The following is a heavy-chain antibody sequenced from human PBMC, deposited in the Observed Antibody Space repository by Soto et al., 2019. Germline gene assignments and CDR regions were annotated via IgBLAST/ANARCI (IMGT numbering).Heavy chain of an antibody. CDR1: GGSISSSTYY. D-gene: IGHD4-4*01. Sequence: PSETLSLTCTVSGGSISSSTYYWGWMRQPPGKGLEWIASFFIGGNTYYNPSLKSRVTISVDTSKNQFSLKLTSVTAADTAVHYCARSGGLQHIDYWGQGTLVTVSS. CDR2: FFIGGNT. J-gene: IGHJ4*02. V-gene: IGHV4-39*01. CDR3: ARSGGLQHIDY.